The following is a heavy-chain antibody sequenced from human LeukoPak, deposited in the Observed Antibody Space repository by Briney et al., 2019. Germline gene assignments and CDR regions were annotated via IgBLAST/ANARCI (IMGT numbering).Heavy chain of an antibody. CDR1: GFTFSSYA. CDR2: VDGGGGGT. J-gene: IGHJ4*02. D-gene: IGHD6-13*01. V-gene: IGHV3-23*01. CDR3: AKQSAGSAAWYSLHYDF. Sequence: TGGSLRLSCAASGFTFSSYAMHWVRQAPGKGLEWVSSVDGGGGGTYYADSVKGRFTISRDNSKDTLYLQMNGLRAEDTAVYFCAKQSAGSAAWYSLHYDFWGQGTLVTVSS.